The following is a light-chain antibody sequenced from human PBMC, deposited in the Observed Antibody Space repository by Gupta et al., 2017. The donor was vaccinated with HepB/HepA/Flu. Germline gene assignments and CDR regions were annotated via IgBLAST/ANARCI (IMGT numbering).Light chain of an antibody. Sequence: QSVVTQPPSVSEAARQRVTISCSGSWSNIGDNTVNWYQQLPGKAPKLLIYYDDLLPSGVSDRFSGSKSGTSASLTISGLQSEDEADYYCAAWDDSLNGLVFGGGTKLTVL. CDR1: WSNIGDNT. CDR2: YDD. V-gene: IGLV1-36*01. J-gene: IGLJ3*02. CDR3: AAWDDSLNGLV.